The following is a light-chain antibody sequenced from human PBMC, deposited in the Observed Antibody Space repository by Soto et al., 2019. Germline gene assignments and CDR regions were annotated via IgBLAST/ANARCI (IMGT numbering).Light chain of an antibody. V-gene: IGLV2-11*01. CDR1: SSDVGGYNY. CDR3: CSYAGSYTLYV. J-gene: IGLJ1*01. CDR2: DVS. Sequence: QSALTQPRSVSGSPGQSVTISCTGTSSDVGGYNYVSWYQQHPGKAPKLMIYDVSQRPSGVPDRFSGSKSGNTASLTNSGFQAEDEADYYCCSYAGSYTLYVFGTGTNLTVL.